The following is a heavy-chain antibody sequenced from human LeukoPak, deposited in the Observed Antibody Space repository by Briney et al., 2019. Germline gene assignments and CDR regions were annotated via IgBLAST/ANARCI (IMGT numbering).Heavy chain of an antibody. Sequence: SETLSLTCAVYGGSFSGYYWSWIRQPPGKGLEWIGEINHGGSTNYNPSLKSRVTISVDTSKNQFSLKLSSVTAADTAVYYCARGRGIAVAGTRGWFDPWGQGTLVTVSS. J-gene: IGHJ5*02. D-gene: IGHD6-19*01. CDR3: ARGRGIAVAGTRGWFDP. CDR1: GGSFSGYY. CDR2: INHGGST. V-gene: IGHV4-34*01.